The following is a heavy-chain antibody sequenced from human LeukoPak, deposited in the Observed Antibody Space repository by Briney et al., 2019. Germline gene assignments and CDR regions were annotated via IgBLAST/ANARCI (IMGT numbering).Heavy chain of an antibody. CDR1: NGSIRGYY. CDR2: IYYSGAA. V-gene: IGHV4-59*01. J-gene: IGHJ5*02. CDR3: ARLYGDYA. D-gene: IGHD4-17*01. Sequence: PSETLSLTCTISNGSIRGYYWSWIRQPPGKGLEWIGYIYYSGAARYNPSLKSRVTISGDTSKNQFSLNLSSVTAADTAVYYCARLYGDYAWGQGTLVTVSS.